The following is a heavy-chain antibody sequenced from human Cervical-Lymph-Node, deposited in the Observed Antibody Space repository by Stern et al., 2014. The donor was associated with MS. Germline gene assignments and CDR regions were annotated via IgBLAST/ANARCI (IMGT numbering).Heavy chain of an antibody. Sequence: QVQLVESGPGLVKPSETLSLSCLVSGGSINTFYWSWVRQIPAKGPEWIGYIDYRGTTNYNPSLNSRVTISLETSKNQFSLRLGSVTAADTAVYYCVRAVRYLGSVYYFDSWGQGMLVTVSS. V-gene: IGHV4-59*01. J-gene: IGHJ4*02. D-gene: IGHD1-26*01. CDR2: IDYRGTT. CDR1: GGSINTFY. CDR3: VRAVRYLGSVYYFDS.